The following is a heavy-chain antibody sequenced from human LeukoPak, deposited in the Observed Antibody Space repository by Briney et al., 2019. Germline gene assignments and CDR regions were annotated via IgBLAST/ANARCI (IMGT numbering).Heavy chain of an antibody. CDR3: AGSPRSSTSCYAAD. J-gene: IGHJ4*02. CDR2: IYSGGST. Sequence: PGGSLRLSCAASGFTVSSNYMSWVRQAPGKGLEWVSVIYSGGSTYYADSVKGRFTISRDNSKNTPYLQMNSLRAEDTAVYYCAGSPRSSTSCYAADWGQGTLVTVSS. CDR1: GFTVSSNY. D-gene: IGHD2-2*01. V-gene: IGHV3-66*01.